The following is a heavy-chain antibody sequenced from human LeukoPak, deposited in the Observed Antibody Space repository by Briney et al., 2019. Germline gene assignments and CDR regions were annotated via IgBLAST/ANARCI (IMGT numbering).Heavy chain of an antibody. CDR2: IYYSGST. Sequence: PSETLSLTCTVSGGSISSSSYYWGWIRQPPGKGLEWIGYIYYSGSTNYNPSLKSRVTISVDTSKNQFSLKLHSVTAADTAVYYCATHGQGYYEYYFDNWGQGTLVTVSS. CDR3: ATHGQGYYEYYFDN. CDR1: GGSISSSSYY. V-gene: IGHV4-61*05. D-gene: IGHD3-22*01. J-gene: IGHJ4*02.